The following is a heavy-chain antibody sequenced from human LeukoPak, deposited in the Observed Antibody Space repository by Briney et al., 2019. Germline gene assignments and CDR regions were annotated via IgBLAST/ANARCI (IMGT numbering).Heavy chain of an antibody. J-gene: IGHJ4*02. CDR2: ISYDGSNK. CDR1: GFTFSSYA. Sequence: GGSLRLSCAASGFTFSSYAIPWVRQAPGKGLEWVAVISYDGSNKYYADSVKGRFTISRDNSKNTLYLQMNSLRPEDTGIYYCARITMVRGLDYWGQGTLVTVSS. D-gene: IGHD3-10*01. CDR3: ARITMVRGLDY. V-gene: IGHV3-30-3*01.